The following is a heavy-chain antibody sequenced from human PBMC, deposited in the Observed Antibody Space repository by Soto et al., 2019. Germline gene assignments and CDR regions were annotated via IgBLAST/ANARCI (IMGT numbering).Heavy chain of an antibody. CDR2: FSGSGGST. CDR3: AKTPRPGYGSGSYYTVYYYGMDV. V-gene: IGHV3-23*01. D-gene: IGHD3-10*01. CDR1: GFTFSSYA. J-gene: IGHJ6*02. Sequence: QPGGSLRLSCAASGFTFSSYAMSWVRQAPGKGLEWVSAFSGSGGSTYYADSVKGRFTISRDNSKNTLYLQMNSLRAEDTAVYYCAKTPRPGYGSGSYYTVYYYGMDVWGQGTTVTVSS.